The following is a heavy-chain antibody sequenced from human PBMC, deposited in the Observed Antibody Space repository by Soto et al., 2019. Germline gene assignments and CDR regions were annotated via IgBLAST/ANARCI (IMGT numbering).Heavy chain of an antibody. CDR2: ISYDGSNK. D-gene: IGHD2-15*01. CDR3: AKDDGGSWDY. V-gene: IGHV3-30*18. Sequence: QVQLVESGGGVVQPGRSLRLSCAASGFTFSSYGMHWVRQAPGKGLEWVAVISYDGSNKYYADSVKGRFTISRDNSNKSLYLQMNSLRAEDTAVYYCAKDDGGSWDYWVHGTLVPCSS. J-gene: IGHJ4*01. CDR1: GFTFSSYG.